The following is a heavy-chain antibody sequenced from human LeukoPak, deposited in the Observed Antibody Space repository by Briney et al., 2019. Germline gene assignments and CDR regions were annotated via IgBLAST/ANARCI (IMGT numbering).Heavy chain of an antibody. CDR1: GGSISSYY. CDR2: IYYGGST. J-gene: IGHJ6*02. V-gene: IGHV4-59*01. D-gene: IGHD2-2*01. CDR3: ARDGHCSSTSCYLNGMDV. Sequence: SETLSLTCTVSGGSISSYYWSWIRQPPGKGLEWIGYIYYGGSTNYNPSLKSRVTISVDTSKNQFSLKLSSVTAADTAVYYCARDGHCSSTSCYLNGMDVWGQGTTVTVSS.